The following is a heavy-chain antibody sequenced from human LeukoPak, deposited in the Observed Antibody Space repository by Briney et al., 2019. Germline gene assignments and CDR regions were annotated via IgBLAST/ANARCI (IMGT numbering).Heavy chain of an antibody. Sequence: SETLSLTCAVYGGSFSNYYWTWIRQPPGKGLEWIGYVYYSGSTNYNPSLKTRLHLSVDTSKNRFSLKLSSVTAADTAVYYCASSPRLTTSWFLFDSWGHGTLVTVSS. J-gene: IGHJ5*01. CDR3: ASSPRLTTSWFLFDS. CDR2: VYYSGST. D-gene: IGHD2-2*01. CDR1: GGSFSNYY. V-gene: IGHV4-59*08.